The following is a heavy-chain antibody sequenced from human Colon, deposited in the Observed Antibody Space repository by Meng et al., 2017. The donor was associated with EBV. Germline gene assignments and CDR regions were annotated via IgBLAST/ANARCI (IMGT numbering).Heavy chain of an antibody. J-gene: IGHJ4*02. V-gene: IGHV4-34*01. D-gene: IGHD5-24*01. CDR2: VNPSGST. CDR1: GASFSGYY. CDR3: ARVGGLDGYRLGGDY. Sequence: QVQVQQWGAGRWKPLATLSLTCGVYGASFSGYYWSWIRQPPGKGLEWIGEVNPSGSTNYSPSLKSRVTISVDTSKNQFSLRLNSVTAADTAVYYCARVGGLDGYRLGGDYWGQGALVTVYS.